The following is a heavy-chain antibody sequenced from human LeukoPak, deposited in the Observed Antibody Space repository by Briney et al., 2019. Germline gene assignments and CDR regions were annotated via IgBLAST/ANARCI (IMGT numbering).Heavy chain of an antibody. CDR1: GFTFSSYE. J-gene: IGHJ4*02. Sequence: PWGSLRLSCAASGFTFSSYEMNWVRQAPGKGLEWVSYISSSGSTIYYADSVKGRFTISRDNAKNSLYLQMNSLRAEDTAVYYCARAPGSYYVPRAYYFDYWGQGTLVTVSS. D-gene: IGHD1-26*01. CDR2: ISSSGSTI. V-gene: IGHV3-48*03. CDR3: ARAPGSYYVPRAYYFDY.